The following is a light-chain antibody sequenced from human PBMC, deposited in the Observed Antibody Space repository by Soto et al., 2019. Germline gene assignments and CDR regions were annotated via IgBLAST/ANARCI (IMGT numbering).Light chain of an antibody. CDR3: QQYYNTPSFT. J-gene: IGKJ3*01. CDR1: QTILYNSNNKNY. CDR2: WAS. V-gene: IGKV4-1*01. Sequence: DIVMTQSPDSLAVSLGERATINCKSSQTILYNSNNKNYLAWYQQKPGQPPRLLIYWASTRESGVPDRFSGSVSGTDFTLTISSLQAEDVAVYYCQQYYNTPSFTFGPGTKVEIK.